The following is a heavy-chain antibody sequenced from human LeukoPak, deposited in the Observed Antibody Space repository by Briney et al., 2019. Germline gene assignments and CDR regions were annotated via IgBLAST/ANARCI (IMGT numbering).Heavy chain of an antibody. V-gene: IGHV4-34*01. CDR1: GGSFSGYY. Sequence: SETLSLTCAVYGGSFSGYYWSWIRQPPGKGLEWIGEINHSGSTNYNPSLKSRVTISVDRSKNQFSLKLSSVTAADTAVYYCAREIPRSYFDYWGQGTLVTVSS. CDR2: INHSGST. CDR3: AREIPRSYFDY. J-gene: IGHJ4*02.